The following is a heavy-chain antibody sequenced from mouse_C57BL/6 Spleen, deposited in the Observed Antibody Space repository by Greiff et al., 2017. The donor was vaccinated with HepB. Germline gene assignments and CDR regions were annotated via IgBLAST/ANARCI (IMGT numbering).Heavy chain of an antibody. CDR2: IDPSDSYT. CDR1: GYTFTSYW. J-gene: IGHJ1*03. D-gene: IGHD2-5*01. V-gene: IGHV1-69*01. Sequence: VQLQQPGAELVMPGASVKLSCKASGYTFTSYWMHWVKQRPGQGLEWIGEIDPSDSYTNYNQKFKGKTTLTVDKSSSTAYMQLSSLTSEDSAFYYCARTDYSNQYSYFDFWGTGTTVTVSS. CDR3: ARTDYSNQYSYFDF.